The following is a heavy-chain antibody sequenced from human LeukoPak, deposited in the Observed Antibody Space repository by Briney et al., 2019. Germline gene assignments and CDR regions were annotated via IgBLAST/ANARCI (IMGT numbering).Heavy chain of an antibody. CDR2: ISSSSSYI. Sequence: GGSLRLSCAASGFTFSSYGMNWVRQAPGKGLEWVSSISSSSSYIYYADSVKGRFTISRDNAKNSLYLQMNSLRAEDTAVYYCARDPGVAATIDAFDIWGQGTMVTVSS. V-gene: IGHV3-21*01. J-gene: IGHJ3*02. D-gene: IGHD2-15*01. CDR3: ARDPGVAATIDAFDI. CDR1: GFTFSSYG.